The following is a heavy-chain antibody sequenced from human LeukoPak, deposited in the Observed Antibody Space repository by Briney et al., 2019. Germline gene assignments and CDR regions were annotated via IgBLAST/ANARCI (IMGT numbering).Heavy chain of an antibody. CDR1: GYTFTSYD. Sequence: ASVTVSCKASGYTFTSYDINWVRQATGQGREWMGWMNPNSGNAGYAQKFQGRVTMTRNTPISTAYMELSSLRCEDTAVYYCARGIRDRGPSRYYCYYMDGWGKGTTVTVS. V-gene: IGHV1-8*01. CDR2: MNPNSGNA. D-gene: IGHD1-14*01. CDR3: ARGIRDRGPSRYYCYYMDG. J-gene: IGHJ6*03.